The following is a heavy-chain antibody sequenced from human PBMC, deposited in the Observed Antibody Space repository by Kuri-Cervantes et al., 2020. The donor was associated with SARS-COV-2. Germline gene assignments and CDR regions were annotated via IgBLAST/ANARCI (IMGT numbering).Heavy chain of an antibody. J-gene: IGHJ4*02. CDR1: GFTFSSYA. CDR3: ARDLGPYGDYLLD. CDR2: ISSSSSYI. Sequence: GGSLRLSCAASGFTFSSYAMSWVRQAPGEGLEWVSSISSSSSYIYYADSVKCRFTISRDNAKNSLYLQMNSLRAEDTAVYYCARDLGPYGDYLLDWGQGTLVTVSS. V-gene: IGHV3-21*01. D-gene: IGHD4-17*01.